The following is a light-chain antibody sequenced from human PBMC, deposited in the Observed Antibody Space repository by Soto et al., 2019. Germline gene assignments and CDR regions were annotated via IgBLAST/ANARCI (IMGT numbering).Light chain of an antibody. Sequence: NFMLTQPLSVSESPGKTVTFSCTRSSGSIAGYYVQWYQQRPGSAPTTVIYEDTQRPSGVPDRFSGSIDSSSNSASLTISGLKTEDEADYYCQFYDSSNVVFGGGTKLTV. V-gene: IGLV6-57*04. J-gene: IGLJ2*01. CDR1: SGSIAGYY. CDR2: EDT. CDR3: QFYDSSNVV.